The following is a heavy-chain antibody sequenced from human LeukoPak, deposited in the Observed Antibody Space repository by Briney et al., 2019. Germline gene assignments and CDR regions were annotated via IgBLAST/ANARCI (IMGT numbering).Heavy chain of an antibody. CDR2: IYYTGTT. J-gene: IGHJ4*02. Sequence: PSETLSLTCTVSGGSISSSTYYWGWIRQPPGKGLEWIGAIYYTGTTYYNPSLRSRVTISVDTSKNHFSLKLSSVTAADTALYYCASAPRQGFIGGLDYWGQGTLVTVSS. CDR1: GGSISSSTYY. V-gene: IGHV4-39*02. CDR3: ASAPRQGFIGGLDY. D-gene: IGHD3-16*01.